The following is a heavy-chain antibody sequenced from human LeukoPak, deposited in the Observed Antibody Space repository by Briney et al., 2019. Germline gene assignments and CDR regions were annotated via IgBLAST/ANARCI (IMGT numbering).Heavy chain of an antibody. Sequence: GGSLRLSCAASGFTFSYYEMIWVRQAPGKGLEWVSYITRGSTTKNYADSVKGRFTISRDNAKNSLSLQMNSLRAETTAIYYCARDGDIAVATAPYYFDSSGHGILGTASS. CDR1: GFTFSYYE. CDR3: ARDGDIAVATAPYYFDS. D-gene: IGHD6-19*01. V-gene: IGHV3-48*03. J-gene: IGHJ4*01. CDR2: ITRGSTTK.